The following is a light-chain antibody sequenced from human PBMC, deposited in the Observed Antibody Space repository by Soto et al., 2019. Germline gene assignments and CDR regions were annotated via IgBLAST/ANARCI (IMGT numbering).Light chain of an antibody. J-gene: IGKJ5*01. CDR3: QQYNNWPFS. V-gene: IGKV3-15*01. CDR2: GAS. CDR1: QSVDGY. Sequence: EVVMTQSPGTLSVSLGESATLSCRASQSVDGYLAWYQQKPGQAPRLLIYGASTRATGVTARFRGGGPGTEFTLTISSLQSEDSAVYFCQQYNNWPFSFGQGTRLEIK.